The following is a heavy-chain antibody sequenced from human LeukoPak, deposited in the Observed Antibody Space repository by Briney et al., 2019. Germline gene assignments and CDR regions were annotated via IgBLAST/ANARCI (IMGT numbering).Heavy chain of an antibody. D-gene: IGHD5-18*01. CDR1: GDSISSYY. Sequence: SETLSLTCTVSGDSISSYYWSWIRQPPGKGLEYLGFIYYAGNTNYNPSLESRVTISLDTSNNQFSLRLSSVTAADTAMYYCARAGYIYGADAFDIWGQGTMVSVSS. CDR3: ARAGYIYGADAFDI. J-gene: IGHJ3*02. CDR2: IYYAGNT. V-gene: IGHV4-59*08.